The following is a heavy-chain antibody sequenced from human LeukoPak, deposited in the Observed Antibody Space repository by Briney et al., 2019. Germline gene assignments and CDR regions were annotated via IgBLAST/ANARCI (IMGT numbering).Heavy chain of an antibody. D-gene: IGHD6-13*01. CDR1: GYTFTGYY. CDR2: INPNSGGT. Sequence: ASVKVSCKASGYTFTGYYMHWVRQAPGQGLEWMGWINPNSGGTNYAQKFQGWVTMTRDTSISTAYMELSRLRSDDTAVYYCARDRGLAAAGSNWFDPWGQGTLVTVSS. CDR3: ARDRGLAAAGSNWFDP. V-gene: IGHV1-2*04. J-gene: IGHJ5*02.